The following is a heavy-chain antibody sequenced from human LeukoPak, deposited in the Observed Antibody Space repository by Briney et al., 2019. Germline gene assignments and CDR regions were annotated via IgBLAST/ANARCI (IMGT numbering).Heavy chain of an antibody. J-gene: IGHJ6*03. V-gene: IGHV4-61*02. CDR1: GGSISSGSYY. D-gene: IGHD3-22*01. CDR2: IYTSGST. CDR3: ARAGPYDSSGYYYQYYYYMDV. Sequence: SETLSLTCTVSGGSISSGSYYWSWIRQPAGKGLEWIGRIYTSGSTNYNPSLKSRVTITVDTSKNQFSLKLSSVTAADTAVYYCARAGPYDSSGYYYQYYYYMDVWGKGTTVTISS.